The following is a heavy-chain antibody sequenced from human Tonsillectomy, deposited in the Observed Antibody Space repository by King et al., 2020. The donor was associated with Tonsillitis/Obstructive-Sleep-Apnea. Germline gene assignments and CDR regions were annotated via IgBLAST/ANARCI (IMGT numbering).Heavy chain of an antibody. CDR3: ARGMALLRFLKGGYGMNWFDP. D-gene: IGHD3-3*01. J-gene: IGHJ5*02. CDR1: GGSFSGYY. V-gene: IGHV4-34*01. CDR2: INHSGST. Sequence: VQLQQWGAGLLKPSETLSLTCAVYGGSFSGYYWSWIRQPPGKGLEWIGEINHSGSTNYNPSLKSRVTISVDTSKNQFSLKLSSVTAADTAVYYCARGMALLRFLKGGYGMNWFDPWGQGTLVTVSS.